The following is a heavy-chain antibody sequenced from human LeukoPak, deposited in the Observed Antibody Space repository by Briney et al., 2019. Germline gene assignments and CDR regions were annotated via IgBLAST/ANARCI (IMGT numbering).Heavy chain of an antibody. CDR1: GGTFSSYA. J-gene: IGHJ4*02. D-gene: IGHD3-22*01. CDR2: MNPNSGNT. CDR3: ARPRDSSGYYSPYDY. Sequence: ASVKVSCKASGGTFSSYAISWVRQATGQGLEWMGWMNPNSGNTGYAQKFQGRVTMTRNTSISTAYMELSSLRSGDTAVYYCARPRDSSGYYSPYDYWGQGTLVTVSS. V-gene: IGHV1-8*02.